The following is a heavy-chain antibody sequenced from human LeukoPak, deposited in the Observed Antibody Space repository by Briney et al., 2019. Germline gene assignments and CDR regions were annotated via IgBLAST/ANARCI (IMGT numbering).Heavy chain of an antibody. CDR2: INPNSGGT. J-gene: IGHJ4*02. CDR1: GYTFTGYY. D-gene: IGHD5-12*01. V-gene: IGHV1-2*02. Sequence: ASVKVSCKASGYTFTGYYMHWVRQAPGQGLEWMGWINPNSGGTNYAQKLQGRVTMTRDTSISTAYMELSRLRSDDTAVYYCVRDLSRGYDFFDYWGQGTLATVSS. CDR3: VRDLSRGYDFFDY.